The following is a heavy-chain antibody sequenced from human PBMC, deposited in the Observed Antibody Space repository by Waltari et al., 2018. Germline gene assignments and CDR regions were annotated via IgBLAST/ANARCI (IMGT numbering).Heavy chain of an antibody. CDR1: GYSFTSYW. CDR2: IYPGDSDT. D-gene: IGHD1-26*01. V-gene: IGHV5-51*03. Sequence: EVQLVQSGAEVKKPGESLKISCKGSGYSFTSYWIGWVRQMPGKGLEWMGIIYPGDSDTRYSPSFQGQVTISADKSISTAYLQWSSLKASDTAMYYCASPRGSYYGGYYYYGMDVWGQGILVTVSS. CDR3: ASPRGSYYGGYYYYGMDV. J-gene: IGHJ6*02.